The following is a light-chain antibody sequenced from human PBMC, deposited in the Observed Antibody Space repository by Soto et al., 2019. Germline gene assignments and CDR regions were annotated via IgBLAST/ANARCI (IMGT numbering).Light chain of an antibody. CDR3: ETWDFNTRV. CDR1: SGHSSYI. J-gene: IGLJ3*02. Sequence: QLVLTQPSSASTSLGSSVKLTCTLSSGHSSYIIAWHQQQPGKAPRYLMKLEGSGSYNKGSGVPDRFSGSSSGADRYLTISNLQFEDEADYYCETWDFNTRVFGGGTKLTVL. V-gene: IGLV4-60*02. CDR2: LEGSGSY.